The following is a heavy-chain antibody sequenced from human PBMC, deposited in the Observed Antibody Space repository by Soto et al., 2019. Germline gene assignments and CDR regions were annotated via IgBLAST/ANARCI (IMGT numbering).Heavy chain of an antibody. J-gene: IGHJ5*02. CDR2: IYYSGST. Sequence: SETLSLTCTVSGGSISSGDYYWSWIRQPPGKGLEWIGYIYYSGSTYYNPSIKSRVTISVDTSKNQFSLKLSSVTAADTAVYYCARGRPDYSMPFDPWGQGTLVTVSS. CDR3: ARGRPDYSMPFDP. V-gene: IGHV4-30-4*01. D-gene: IGHD4-4*01. CDR1: GGSISSGDYY.